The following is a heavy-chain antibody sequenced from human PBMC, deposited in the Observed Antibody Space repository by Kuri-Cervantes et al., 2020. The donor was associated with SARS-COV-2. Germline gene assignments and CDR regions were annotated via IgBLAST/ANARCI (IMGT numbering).Heavy chain of an antibody. V-gene: IGHV1-46*01. CDR3: ALEYSSSPGLVY. CDR1: GYTFTSYG. Sequence: ASVKVSCKASGYTFTSYGISWVRQAPGQGLEWMGIINPSGGSTSYAQKFQGRVTMTRDTSTSTVYMELSSLRSEDTAVYYCALEYSSSPGLVYWGQGTLVTVSS. CDR2: INPSGGST. J-gene: IGHJ4*02. D-gene: IGHD6-6*01.